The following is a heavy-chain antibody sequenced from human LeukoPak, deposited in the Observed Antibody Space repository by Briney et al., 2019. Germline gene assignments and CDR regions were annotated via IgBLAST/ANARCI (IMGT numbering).Heavy chain of an antibody. Sequence: GGSLRLSCAASGFTFSSYGMHWVRQAPGKGLEWVAFIRYDGSNKYYADSVKGRFTISRDNSKNTLYLQMNSLRAEDTAVYYCAKALGGYCSRCHMDAWGKGTTVTVSS. CDR3: AKALGGYCSRCHMDA. D-gene: IGHD2-2*03. V-gene: IGHV3-30*02. CDR2: IRYDGSNK. CDR1: GFTFSSYG. J-gene: IGHJ6*03.